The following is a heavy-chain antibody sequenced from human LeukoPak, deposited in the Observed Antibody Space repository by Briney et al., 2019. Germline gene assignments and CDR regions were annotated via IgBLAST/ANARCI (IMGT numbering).Heavy chain of an antibody. J-gene: IGHJ5*02. CDR3: ARDNLPRRHHSIRWFDP. CDR2: IYHSGST. CDR1: GFTFSSYA. Sequence: LRLSCAASGFTFSSYAMSWVRQAPGKGLEWIGYIYHSGSTYYNPSLKSRVTISVDRSKNQFSLKLSSVTAADTAVYYCARDNLPRRHHSIRWFDPWGQGTLVTVSS. V-gene: IGHV4-30-2*01. D-gene: IGHD2-21*01.